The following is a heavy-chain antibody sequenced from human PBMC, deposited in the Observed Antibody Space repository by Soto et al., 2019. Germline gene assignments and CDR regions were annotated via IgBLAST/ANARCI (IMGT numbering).Heavy chain of an antibody. CDR2: IYYSGST. J-gene: IGHJ4*02. D-gene: IGHD6-13*01. V-gene: IGHV4-31*03. Sequence: SENLSLSCTVSGGSISSGGYYWSWIRQHPGKGLEWIGYIYYSGSTYYNPSLKSRVTISVDTSKNQFSLKLSSVTAADTAVYYCARSYSSSWYKNWGQGTLVTVSS. CDR3: ARSYSSSWYKN. CDR1: GGSISSGGYY.